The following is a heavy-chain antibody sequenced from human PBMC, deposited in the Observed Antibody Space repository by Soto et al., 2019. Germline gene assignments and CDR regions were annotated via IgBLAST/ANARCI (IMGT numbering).Heavy chain of an antibody. D-gene: IGHD3-10*01. Sequence: GGSLRLSCAASGFTFSNAWMSWVRQAPGKGLEWVGRIKSKTDGGTTDYAAPVKGRFTISRDDSKNTLYLQMNSLKTEDTAVYYCTTDTLLLWFGEFSAPLDYWGQGTLVTVSS. CDR2: IKSKTDGGTT. CDR1: GFTFSNAW. J-gene: IGHJ4*02. V-gene: IGHV3-15*01. CDR3: TTDTLLLWFGEFSAPLDY.